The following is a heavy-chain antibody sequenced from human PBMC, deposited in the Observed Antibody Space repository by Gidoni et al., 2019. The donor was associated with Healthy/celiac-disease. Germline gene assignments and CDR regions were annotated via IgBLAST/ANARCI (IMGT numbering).Heavy chain of an antibody. J-gene: IGHJ4*02. Sequence: QLPPAGAEVTNPRASVKVSCIASGYPFNSYGISWVRQAPGQVLEWMGWISAYNGNTNYAQKLQGRVTMTSVTSTSAAYMELRSRRSDDTAVDYSAREWFETGRAVGNDYWSQGPLVTVSS. CDR1: GYPFNSYG. CDR3: AREWFETGRAVGNDY. V-gene: IGHV1-18*01. CDR2: ISAYNGNT. D-gene: IGHD3-9*01.